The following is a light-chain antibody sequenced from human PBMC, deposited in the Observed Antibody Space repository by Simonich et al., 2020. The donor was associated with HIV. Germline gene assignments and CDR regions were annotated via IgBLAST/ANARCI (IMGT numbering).Light chain of an antibody. V-gene: IGKV4-1*01. CDR2: WAS. Sequence: DIVMTQSPDSLAVSLGERATINCKSSQSVLYSSNNKNYLAWYQQKTGQPPKVLVYWASTRESGVPDRFSGSGSGTDFTLTIRSLQAEDVAVYYCQQYYSAPITFGGGTKVEIK. J-gene: IGKJ4*01. CDR1: QSVLYSSNNKNY. CDR3: QQYYSAPIT.